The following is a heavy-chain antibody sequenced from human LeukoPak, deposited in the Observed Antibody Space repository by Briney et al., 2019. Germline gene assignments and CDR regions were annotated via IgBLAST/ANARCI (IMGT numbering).Heavy chain of an antibody. CDR3: ARHTYYYGSGSYSVFDY. CDR2: IYYSGST. CDR1: GDSISSYY. D-gene: IGHD3-10*01. Sequence: SETLSLTCTVSGDSISSYYWSWIRQPPGKGLEWIGYIYYSGSTNYNPSLKSRVTISVDMSKNQFSLKLSSVTAADTAVYYCARHTYYYGSGSYSVFDYWGQGTLVTVSS. V-gene: IGHV4-59*08. J-gene: IGHJ4*02.